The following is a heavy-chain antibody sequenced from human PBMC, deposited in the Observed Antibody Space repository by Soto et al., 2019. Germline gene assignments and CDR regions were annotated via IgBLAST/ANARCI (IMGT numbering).Heavy chain of an antibody. Sequence: QTLSLTCAISGESVASNSAAWTWIRQSPSRGLEWLGRTYYRARWYNEYAASVKSRIIINPDTSKNRISLQLSSVTPEDSAVYYCARQFYGMDVWGQGTTVTVSS. CDR3: ARQFYGMDV. V-gene: IGHV6-1*01. D-gene: IGHD6-19*01. CDR2: TYYRARWYN. J-gene: IGHJ6*02. CDR1: GESVASNSAA.